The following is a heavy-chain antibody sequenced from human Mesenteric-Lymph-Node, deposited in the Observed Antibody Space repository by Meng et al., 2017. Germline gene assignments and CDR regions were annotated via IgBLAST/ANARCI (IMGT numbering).Heavy chain of an antibody. V-gene: IGHV1-8*01. Sequence: QVQLMPCGSAVNKPGAPFKASFKAAGYTFTSYDINWVRQATGQGLEWMGWMNPNRGTTGYAQKFQGRVTMTRNISKITAYMDLSSLRSEDTAVYYCATGVADFEYWGQGTLVTVS. CDR2: MNPNRGTT. CDR1: GYTFTSYD. D-gene: IGHD6-19*01. CDR3: ATGVADFEY. J-gene: IGHJ4*02.